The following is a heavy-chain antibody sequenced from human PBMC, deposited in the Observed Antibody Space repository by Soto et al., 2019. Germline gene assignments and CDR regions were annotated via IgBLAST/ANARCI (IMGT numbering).Heavy chain of an antibody. CDR3: AREGGGIVN. D-gene: IGHD3-16*02. CDR2: IIPIFGTA. J-gene: IGHJ4*02. V-gene: IGHV1-69*01. Sequence: QVQLVQTGAEVKKPGSSVEVSCKASGGTFSSYAISWVRHAPGQGLEWMGGIIPIFGTANYAQEFQGRVTITADESTSTASMELSSLRSEDTAVYYCAREGGGIVNWGQGTLFTVSS. CDR1: GGTFSSYA.